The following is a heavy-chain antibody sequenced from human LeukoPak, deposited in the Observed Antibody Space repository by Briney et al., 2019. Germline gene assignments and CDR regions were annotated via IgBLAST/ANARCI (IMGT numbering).Heavy chain of an antibody. CDR1: GASISSRNYY. V-gene: IGHV4-39*07. D-gene: IGHD2-8*01. J-gene: IGHJ4*02. CDR2: ILYSGRS. Sequence: PSETLSLTCTVSGASISSRNYYWGWIRQPPGTGLEWIGSILYSGRSYYHPSLKSRVTISLDTAKDQFSLKLNSVTAADTAVYYCARDLGGIVLMVYANGIIDYWGQGTLVTVSS. CDR3: ARDLGGIVLMVYANGIIDY.